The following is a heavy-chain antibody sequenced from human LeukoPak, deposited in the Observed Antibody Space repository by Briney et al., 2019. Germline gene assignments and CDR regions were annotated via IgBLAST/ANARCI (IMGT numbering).Heavy chain of an antibody. Sequence: QAGGSLRLSCAASGFTFSSYAMSWVRQAPGKGLEWVSGISGGSGNTYYADSVKGRFTISRDNSKNTLYLQMNSLRAEDTAVYYCAKSRSGNTDGFDIWGQGTMVTVSS. CDR3: AKSRSGNTDGFDI. CDR2: ISGGSGNT. V-gene: IGHV3-23*01. D-gene: IGHD4-23*01. CDR1: GFTFSSYA. J-gene: IGHJ3*02.